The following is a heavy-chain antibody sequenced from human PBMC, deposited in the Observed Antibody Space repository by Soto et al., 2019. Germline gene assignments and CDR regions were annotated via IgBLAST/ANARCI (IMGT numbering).Heavy chain of an antibody. CDR1: GGSISSGDYY. V-gene: IGHV4-30-4*01. Sequence: QVQLQESGPGLVKPSQTLSLTCSVSGGSISSGDYYWSWIRQPPGKGLEWIGYIYYSGSTYYNPSPKIRVTIPVDTSTTQFSLKLSSVTAADTAVYYCASERPDGARLDPWGQGTLVTVSS. J-gene: IGHJ5*02. CDR2: IYYSGST. D-gene: IGHD6-6*01. CDR3: ASERPDGARLDP.